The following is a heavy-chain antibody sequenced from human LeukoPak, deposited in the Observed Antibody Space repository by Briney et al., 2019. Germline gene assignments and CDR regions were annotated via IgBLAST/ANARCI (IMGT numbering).Heavy chain of an antibody. CDR1: GGSISSGSYY. J-gene: IGHJ4*02. CDR2: IYTSGST. CDR3: ARGGGILTGYSIDY. D-gene: IGHD3-9*01. V-gene: IGHV4-61*02. Sequence: PSETLSLTCTVSGGSISSGSYYWSWIRQPAGKGLEWIGRIYTSGSTNYNPSLKSRVTISVDTSKNQFSLKLSSVTAADTAVYYCARGGGILTGYSIDYWGQGTLVTVSS.